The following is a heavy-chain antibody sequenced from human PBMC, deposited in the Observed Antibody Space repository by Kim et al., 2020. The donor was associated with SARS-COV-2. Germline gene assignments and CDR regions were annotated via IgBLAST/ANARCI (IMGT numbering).Heavy chain of an antibody. V-gene: IGHV3-23*01. CDR2: ISGGGATT. J-gene: IGHJ4*02. CDR1: GFTFSNFA. Sequence: GGSLRLSCAASGFTFSNFAMTWVRQAPGKGLEWVSAISGGGATTYYADSVKGRFTISRDNSKNTLYLQMNSLKVEDTALYYCAKDARWEPDYWGQGTLVTISS. CDR3: AKDARWEPDY. D-gene: IGHD1-26*01.